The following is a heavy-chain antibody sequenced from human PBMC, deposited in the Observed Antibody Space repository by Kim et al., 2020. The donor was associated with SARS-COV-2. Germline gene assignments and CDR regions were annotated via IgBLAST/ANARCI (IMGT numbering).Heavy chain of an antibody. CDR3: AKDRDGILTGYASLYYYGMDV. J-gene: IGHJ6*02. Sequence: GGSLRLSCAGSGFIFSSYAMSWVRQAPGKGLEWVSAITGSCDSTYYADSVKGRFSISRDNSENRLYLQMNGLRAEDTAVYYCAKDRDGILTGYASLYYYGMDVWGQGTTVTVSS. V-gene: IGHV3-23*01. CDR2: ITGSCDST. D-gene: IGHD3-9*01. CDR1: GFIFSSYA.